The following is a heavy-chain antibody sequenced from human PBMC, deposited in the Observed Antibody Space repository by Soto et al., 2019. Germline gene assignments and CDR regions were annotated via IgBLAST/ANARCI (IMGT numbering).Heavy chain of an antibody. CDR3: TAVKYYSNYEETDNFDY. J-gene: IGHJ4*02. D-gene: IGHD4-4*01. CDR2: IKSKTDGGTT. Sequence: PGGSLRLSCAASGFTFSNAWMSRVRQAPGKGLEWVGRIKSKTDGGTTDYAAPVKGRFTISRDDSKNTLYLQMNSLKTEDTAVYYCTAVKYYSNYEETDNFDYWGQGTLVTVSS. V-gene: IGHV3-15*01. CDR1: GFTFSNAW.